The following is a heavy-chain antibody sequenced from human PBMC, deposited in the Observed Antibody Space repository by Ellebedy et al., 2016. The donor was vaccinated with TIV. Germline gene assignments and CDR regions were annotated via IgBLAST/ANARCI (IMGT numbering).Heavy chain of an antibody. Sequence: GESLKISXAASGFTFSSYAMSWVRQAPGKGLEWVSAISGSGGSTYYADSVKGRFTISRDNSKNTLYLQMNSLRAEDTAVYYCARDLSGSYYVWGQGTLVTVSS. CDR1: GFTFSSYA. CDR3: ARDLSGSYYV. D-gene: IGHD1-26*01. V-gene: IGHV3-23*01. J-gene: IGHJ4*02. CDR2: ISGSGGST.